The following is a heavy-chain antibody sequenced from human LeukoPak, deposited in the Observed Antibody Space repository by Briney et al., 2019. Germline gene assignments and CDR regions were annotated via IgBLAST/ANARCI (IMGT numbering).Heavy chain of an antibody. J-gene: IGHJ4*02. CDR3: ARDFRPVVGAAGTFYY. CDR2: ISSSGSTI. Sequence: GGSLRLSCAASGFTFSSYEMNWVRQAPGKGLEWVSYISSSGSTIYYADSVKGRFTISRDNSKNTLYLQMNSLRAEDTAVYYCARDFRPVVGAAGTFYYWGEGTLVTVSS. V-gene: IGHV3-48*03. CDR1: GFTFSSYE. D-gene: IGHD6-13*01.